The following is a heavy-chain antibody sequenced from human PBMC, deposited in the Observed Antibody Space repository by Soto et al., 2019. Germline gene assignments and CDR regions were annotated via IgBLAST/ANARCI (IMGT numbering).Heavy chain of an antibody. CDR1: GFTFSSYG. J-gene: IGHJ6*02. Sequence: VQLVESGGGVVQPGRSLRLSCAASGFTFSSYGMHWVRQAPGKGLEWVAVIWYDGSNKYYADSVKGRFTISRDNSKNTLYLQMNSLRAEDTAVYYCARSGGGDDYYYGMDVWGQGTTVTVSS. D-gene: IGHD3-16*01. V-gene: IGHV3-33*01. CDR2: IWYDGSNK. CDR3: ARSGGGDDYYYGMDV.